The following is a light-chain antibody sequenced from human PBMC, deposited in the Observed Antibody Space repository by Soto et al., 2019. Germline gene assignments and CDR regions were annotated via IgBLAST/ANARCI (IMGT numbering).Light chain of an antibody. V-gene: IGLV2-14*01. Sequence: QSALTQPASVSGSPGQSITISCTGTSSDVGGYNYVSWYQQHPGKAPKLMIYEVSNRTSGVSNRFSASKSGNTASLTISGLQAEDEADYYCRSYTSSSTPYVFGPGTKLTVL. CDR2: EVS. CDR3: RSYTSSSTPYV. J-gene: IGLJ1*01. CDR1: SSDVGGYNY.